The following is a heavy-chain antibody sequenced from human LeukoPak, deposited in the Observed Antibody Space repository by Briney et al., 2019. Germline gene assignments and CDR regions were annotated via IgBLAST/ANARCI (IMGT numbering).Heavy chain of an antibody. CDR2: IYYSGST. V-gene: IGHV4-59*01. J-gene: IGHJ6*03. CDR3: ARTTEGGYTYDYFYYYYMDV. CDR1: GGSISSYY. D-gene: IGHD5-18*01. Sequence: PSETLSLTCTVSGGSISSYYWSWIRQPPGKGLEWIGYIYYSGSTNYNPSLESRVTISVDTSKNQFSLKLSSVTAADTAVYYCARTTEGGYTYDYFYYYYMDVWGKGTTVTISS.